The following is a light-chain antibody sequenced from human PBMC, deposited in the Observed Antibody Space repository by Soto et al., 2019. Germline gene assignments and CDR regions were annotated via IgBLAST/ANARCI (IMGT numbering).Light chain of an antibody. Sequence: EIVLTQSPAIMSLSPGERATVSCRVSQGASNYLAWYQKKPGQAPRLLIYHTSNRATGIPARFSGRGSGTDFTLTISSLEPEDFAVYYCQQRSNWPPRVTFGGGTKVEIK. CDR1: QGASNY. CDR3: QQRSNWPPRVT. CDR2: HTS. J-gene: IGKJ4*01. V-gene: IGKV3-11*01.